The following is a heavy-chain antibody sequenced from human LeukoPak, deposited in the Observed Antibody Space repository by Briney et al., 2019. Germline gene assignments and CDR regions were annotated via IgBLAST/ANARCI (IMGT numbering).Heavy chain of an antibody. Sequence: VGSLRLSCAASGFTLSIYAMSWVRQAPGKGLGWVSAISGSGGSTYYADSVKGRFTISRDNSTNTLYLQTNSLRAEDTAVYSCAQPGSGHPTDYYYYYGMDVWGQGTTVTVSS. CDR3: AQPGSGHPTDYYYYYGMDV. CDR2: ISGSGGST. D-gene: IGHD3-10*01. CDR1: GFTLSIYA. J-gene: IGHJ6*02. V-gene: IGHV3-23*01.